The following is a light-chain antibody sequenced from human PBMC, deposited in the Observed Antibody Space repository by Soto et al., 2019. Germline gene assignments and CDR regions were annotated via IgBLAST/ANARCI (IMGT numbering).Light chain of an antibody. Sequence: QSALTQPASVSGSPGQSIAISCTGTSSDVGAYNYVSWYQQHPGKAPKLLIYGVTNRPSGVSNRFSGSKSGNTASLTISGLQAEDEADYYCSSYTSSSTLYVFGTGTELTVL. CDR2: GVT. V-gene: IGLV2-14*01. CDR3: SSYTSSSTLYV. CDR1: SSDVGAYNY. J-gene: IGLJ1*01.